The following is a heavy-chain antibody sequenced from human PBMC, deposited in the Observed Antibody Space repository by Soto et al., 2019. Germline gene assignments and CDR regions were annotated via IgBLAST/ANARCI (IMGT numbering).Heavy chain of an antibody. Sequence: QVQLVESGGGVVQPGRSLRLSCTASGFSFSISPMNWVRQAPGKGPEWVALISYDGTNKFYADSVKGRFTISRDNSKSTLYLQVDSLRPEDADVYYCARDPKTSGGQHWAFNYFDSWGQGTLVTVSS. V-gene: IGHV3-30-3*01. J-gene: IGHJ4*02. CDR3: ARDPKTSGGQHWAFNYFDS. CDR2: ISYDGTNK. D-gene: IGHD7-27*01. CDR1: GFSFSISP.